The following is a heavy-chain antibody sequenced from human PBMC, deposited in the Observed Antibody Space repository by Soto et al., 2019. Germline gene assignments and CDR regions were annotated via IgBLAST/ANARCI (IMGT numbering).Heavy chain of an antibody. Sequence: GSLRLSCAASGFTFSSYGMHWVRRAPGKGLEWVAVISYDGSNKYYAVSVKGRFTISRDNSKNTLYLQMNSLRAEDTAVYYCAKDIIAAAGINYYYYGMDVWGQGTTVTVS. J-gene: IGHJ6*02. CDR3: AKDIIAAAGINYYYYGMDV. CDR2: ISYDGSNK. CDR1: GFTFSSYG. V-gene: IGHV3-30*18. D-gene: IGHD6-13*01.